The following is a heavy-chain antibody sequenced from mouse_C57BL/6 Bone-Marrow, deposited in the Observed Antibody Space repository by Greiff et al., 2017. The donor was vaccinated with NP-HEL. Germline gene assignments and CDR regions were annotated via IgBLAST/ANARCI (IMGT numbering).Heavy chain of an antibody. CDR1: GYTFTSYT. V-gene: IGHV1-4*01. D-gene: IGHD4-1*01. CDR3: ATGLTYYFDY. Sequence: QVHVKQSGAELARPGASVKMSCKASGYTFTSYTMHWVKQRPGQGLEWIGYINPSSGYTKYNQKFKDKATLTADKSSSTAYMQLSSLTSEDSAVYYCATGLTYYFDYWGQGTTLTVSS. CDR2: INPSSGYT. J-gene: IGHJ2*01.